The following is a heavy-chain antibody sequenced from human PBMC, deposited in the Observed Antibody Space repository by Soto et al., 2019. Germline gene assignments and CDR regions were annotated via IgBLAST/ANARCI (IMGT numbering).Heavy chain of an antibody. V-gene: IGHV4-59*01. CDR1: GGSISSYY. CDR2: IYYSGSP. CDR3: ARSVSSWYSPDY. D-gene: IGHD6-13*01. Sequence: QVQLQESGPGLVKPSETLSLTCTVSGGSISSYYWSWIRQPPGKGLEWIGYIYYSGSPNYNPSLKSRVNISVDTSKNQFSLKRSSVTAADTAVYYSARSVSSWYSPDYWGQGTPVTGSS. J-gene: IGHJ4*02.